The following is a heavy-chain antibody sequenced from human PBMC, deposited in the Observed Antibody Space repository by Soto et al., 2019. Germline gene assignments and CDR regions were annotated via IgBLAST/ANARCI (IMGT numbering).Heavy chain of an antibody. CDR1: GYTFTGYY. D-gene: IGHD3-9*01. CDR2: INPNSGGT. CDR3: ARAHRYFDWLLYPGENWFDP. J-gene: IGHJ5*02. Sequence: GASVKVSCKASGYTFTGYYMHWVRQAPGQGLEWMGWINPNSGGTNYAQKFQGWVTMTRDTSISTAYMELSRLRSDDTAVYYCARAHRYFDWLLYPGENWFDPWGQGTLVTVSS. V-gene: IGHV1-2*04.